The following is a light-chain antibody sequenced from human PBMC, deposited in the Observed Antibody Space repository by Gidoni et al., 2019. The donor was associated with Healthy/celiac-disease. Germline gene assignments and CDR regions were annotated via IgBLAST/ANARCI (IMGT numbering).Light chain of an antibody. V-gene: IGLV2-14*01. CDR1: SSDVGGYNY. Sequence: QSALTQPASESGTPGQSITISCTGTSSDVGGYNYVSWYQQHPGKAPKLMIYEVSNRPSGVSNRFSGSKSGNTASLTISGLQAEDEADYYCSSYTSSSTRVVFGGGTKLTVL. J-gene: IGLJ2*01. CDR2: EVS. CDR3: SSYTSSSTRVV.